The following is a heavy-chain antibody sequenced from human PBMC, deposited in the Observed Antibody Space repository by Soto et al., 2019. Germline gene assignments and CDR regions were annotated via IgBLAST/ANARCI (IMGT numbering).Heavy chain of an antibody. V-gene: IGHV4-34*01. D-gene: IGHD6-19*01. Sequence: PSETLSLTCAVYGGSFSGYYWSWIRQPPGKGLEWIGEINHSGSTNYNPSLKSRVTISVDTSKNQFSLKLSSVTAADTAVYYCARREQCLGVYYYYYGMDVRRQGTTVTVSS. CDR2: INHSGST. J-gene: IGHJ6*02. CDR3: ARREQCLGVYYYYYGMDV. CDR1: GGSFSGYY.